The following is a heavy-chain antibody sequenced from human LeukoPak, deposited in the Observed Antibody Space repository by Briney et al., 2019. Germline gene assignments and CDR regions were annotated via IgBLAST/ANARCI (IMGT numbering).Heavy chain of an antibody. CDR3: AGPNHRITGTFRFDH. Sequence: SVKVSCKASGGTFSNYAINRVRLAPGQGLEWMGRIIPFLDVANYAQKFQDRVAITADKSTSTVYMELSSLRSEDTALYYCAGPNHRITGTFRFDHWGQGTLVTVSS. CDR2: IIPFLDVA. V-gene: IGHV1-69*04. D-gene: IGHD1-20*01. J-gene: IGHJ4*02. CDR1: GGTFSNYA.